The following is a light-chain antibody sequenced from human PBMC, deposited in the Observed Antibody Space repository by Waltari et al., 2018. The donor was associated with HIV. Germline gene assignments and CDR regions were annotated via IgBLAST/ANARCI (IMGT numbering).Light chain of an antibody. V-gene: IGLV2-8*01. CDR1: NGDISDYNY. CDR2: EVT. J-gene: IGLJ2*01. CDR3: SSFAGTHKL. Sequence: QSALTQSPSASGSPGQSVNISCTGANGDISDYNYVSCYQQHSDRPPKLIIFEVTKRPSGVPVRFSGSKSGNTASLFVSGLQPEDEATYFCSSFAGTHKLFGGGTKLTVL.